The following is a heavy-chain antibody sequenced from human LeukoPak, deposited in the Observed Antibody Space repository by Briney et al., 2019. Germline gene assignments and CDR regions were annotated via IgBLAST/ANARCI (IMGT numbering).Heavy chain of an antibody. CDR2: IYPGDSDT. CDR1: GYSFTNYW. D-gene: IGHD3-10*01. Sequence: GESLKISCKGSGYSFTNYWIAWVRQVPGKGLEWMGIIYPGDSDTTYSPSFQGQVTISADKSISTAYLQRSSLKASDTAMYYCARLMYYYGSGSYSLDYWGQGTLVTVSS. CDR3: ARLMYYYGSGSYSLDY. J-gene: IGHJ4*02. V-gene: IGHV5-51*01.